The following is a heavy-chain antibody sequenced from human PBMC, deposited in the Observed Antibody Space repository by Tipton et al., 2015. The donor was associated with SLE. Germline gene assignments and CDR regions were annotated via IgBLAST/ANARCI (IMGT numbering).Heavy chain of an antibody. J-gene: IGHJ3*02. D-gene: IGHD1-26*01. CDR2: ISANARST. CDR1: GFTFSSYT. Sequence: SLRLSCVASGFTFSSYTMGWVRQAPGKGLEWVSDISANARSTFYSDSVKGRFTISRDNAKNSLYLQMNSLRAEDTAVYYCAREGGVVVGAMGDAFDIWGQGTMVTVSS. CDR3: AREGGVVVGAMGDAFDI. V-gene: IGHV3-23*01.